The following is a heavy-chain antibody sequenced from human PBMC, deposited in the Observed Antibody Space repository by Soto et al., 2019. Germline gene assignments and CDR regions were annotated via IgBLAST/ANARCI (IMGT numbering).Heavy chain of an antibody. Sequence: GGSLRLSCAASGFTFSSYWMSWVRQAPGKGLEWVANIKQDGSEKYYVDSVKGRFTISRDNAKNSLYLQMNSLRAKDTAVYYCARDIAVAEGWFDPWGQGTLVTVSS. D-gene: IGHD6-19*01. V-gene: IGHV3-7*03. CDR1: GFTFSSYW. CDR3: ARDIAVAEGWFDP. J-gene: IGHJ5*02. CDR2: IKQDGSEK.